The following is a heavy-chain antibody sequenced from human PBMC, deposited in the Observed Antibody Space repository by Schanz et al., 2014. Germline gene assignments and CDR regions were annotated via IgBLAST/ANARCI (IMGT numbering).Heavy chain of an antibody. CDR3: ARGQRRTIGRPFGP. CDR1: GGTFSSYA. D-gene: IGHD6-25*01. CDR2: IIPILGIA. V-gene: IGHV1-69*04. Sequence: QVQLVQSGADVKKPGSSVRVSCKASGGTFSSYAISWVRQAPGQGLEWMGRIIPILGIATYAQKFQGRLTITADKSTSTAYMELSSLRSEDTAVYYCARGQRRTIGRPFGPWGQGTLVTVSS. J-gene: IGHJ5*02.